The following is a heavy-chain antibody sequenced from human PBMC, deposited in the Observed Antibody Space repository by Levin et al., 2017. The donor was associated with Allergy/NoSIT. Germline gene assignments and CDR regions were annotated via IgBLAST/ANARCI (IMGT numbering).Heavy chain of an antibody. CDR1: GGSFSGYY. J-gene: IGHJ4*02. CDR3: AREASYYGSGSYFGVAWDY. D-gene: IGHD3-10*01. Sequence: SETLSLTCAVYGGSFSGYYWSWIRQPPGKGLEWIGEINHSGSTNYNPSLKSRVTISVDTSKNQFSLKLSSVTAADTAVYYCAREASYYGSGSYFGVAWDYWGQGTLVTVSS. CDR2: INHSGST. V-gene: IGHV4-34*01.